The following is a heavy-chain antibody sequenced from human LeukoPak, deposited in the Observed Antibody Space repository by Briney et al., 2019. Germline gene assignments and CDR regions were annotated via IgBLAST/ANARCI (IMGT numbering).Heavy chain of an antibody. CDR1: GFTFSDYS. V-gene: IGHV3-48*01. Sequence: GGSLRLSWAASGFTFSDYSMNWVRQAPGKGPEWLSYIVSTSHVTIYADSVMGRFTISRDNAKNSVSLQMDSLRSDDTAVYYCAREDDDWGPNTFDLWGPGTMVTVS. CDR2: IVSTSHVT. D-gene: IGHD7-27*01. J-gene: IGHJ3*01. CDR3: AREDDDWGPNTFDL.